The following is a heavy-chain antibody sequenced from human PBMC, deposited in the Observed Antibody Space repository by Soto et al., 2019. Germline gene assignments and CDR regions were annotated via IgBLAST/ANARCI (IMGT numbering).Heavy chain of an antibody. D-gene: IGHD3-9*01. CDR1: GFTFSNAW. CDR2: IKSKTDGGTA. CDR3: ATEADGYYDVLTGYYKMGYFDY. J-gene: IGHJ4*02. V-gene: IGHV3-15*01. Sequence: GGSLRLSCAGSGFTFSNAWMSWVRQAPGKGLEWVGRIKSKTDGGTADYAAPVKGRFTISRDDSKNTLYLQMDSLKTEDTAVYYCATEADGYYDVLTGYYKMGYFDYWGQGTLVTVSS.